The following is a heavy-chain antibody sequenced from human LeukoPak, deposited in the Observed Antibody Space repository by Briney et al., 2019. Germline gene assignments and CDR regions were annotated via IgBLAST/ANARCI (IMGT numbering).Heavy chain of an antibody. CDR2: ISGSGGST. J-gene: IGHJ4*02. D-gene: IGHD4-17*01. CDR3: AKDYGALPPAYYFDY. V-gene: IGHV3-23*01. CDR1: GFTFSSYA. Sequence: GGSLRLSCAASGFTFSSYAMSWVRQAPGKGLGWVSAISGSGGSTYYADSVKGRFTISRDNSKNTLYLQMNSLRAEDTAVYYCAKDYGALPPAYYFDYWGQGTLVTVSS.